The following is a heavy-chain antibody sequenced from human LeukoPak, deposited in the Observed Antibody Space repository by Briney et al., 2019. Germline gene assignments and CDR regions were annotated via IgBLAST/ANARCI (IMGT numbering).Heavy chain of an antibody. D-gene: IGHD5-18*01. CDR1: GFTFSSYG. J-gene: IGHJ4*02. CDR2: ISYDGPNK. Sequence: GGSLRLSCAASGFTFSSYGMHWVRQAPGKGLGWVAVISYDGPNKYYADSVKGRFTISRDASKSTLYLQMNSLRAEDTAVYYCAKEKLPSGYSFLTDYWGQGTLVTVSS. V-gene: IGHV3-30*18. CDR3: AKEKLPSGYSFLTDY.